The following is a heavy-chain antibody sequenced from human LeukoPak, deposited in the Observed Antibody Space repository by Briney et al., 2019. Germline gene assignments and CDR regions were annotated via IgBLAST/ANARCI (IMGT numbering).Heavy chain of an antibody. D-gene: IGHD3-22*01. CDR1: GFTFSSYG. CDR3: AKQGFGTMIVVVGDFDY. CDR2: IWYDGSNK. Sequence: GRSLRLSCAASGFTFSSYGMHWVRQAPGKGLEWVAVIWYDGSNKYYADSVKGRFTISRDNSKNTLYLQMNSLIAEDTAVYYCAKQGFGTMIVVVGDFDYWGQGTLVTVSS. J-gene: IGHJ4*02. V-gene: IGHV3-33*06.